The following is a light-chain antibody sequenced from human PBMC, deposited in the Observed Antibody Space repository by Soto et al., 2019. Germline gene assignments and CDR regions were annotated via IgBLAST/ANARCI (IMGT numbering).Light chain of an antibody. V-gene: IGLV1-40*01. CDR2: GNI. CDR1: NSNIGAGYD. J-gene: IGLJ3*02. CDR3: QSYDSSLSGL. Sequence: QAVVTQPPSVSGAPGPRITLSCTGNNSNIGAGYDVHWYQQLPGTAPKVVIYGNINRPSGVPDRFSGSKSGTSAFLAITGLQAEDEGDYYCQSYDSSLSGLFGGGTKLTVL.